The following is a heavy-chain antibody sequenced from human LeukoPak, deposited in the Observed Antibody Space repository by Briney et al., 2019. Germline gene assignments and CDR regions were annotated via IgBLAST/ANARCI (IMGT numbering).Heavy chain of an antibody. Sequence: GASVKVSCKASGYTFTSYYMHWVRQAPGQGLEWMGIINPSGGSTSYAQKFQGRVTMTRDTSTSTVYMELSSLRSEDTAVYYCATKDRAAAGNYYGMDVWDQGTTVTVSS. CDR1: GYTFTSYY. CDR2: INPSGGST. CDR3: ATKDRAAAGNYYGMDV. D-gene: IGHD6-13*01. J-gene: IGHJ6*02. V-gene: IGHV1-46*01.